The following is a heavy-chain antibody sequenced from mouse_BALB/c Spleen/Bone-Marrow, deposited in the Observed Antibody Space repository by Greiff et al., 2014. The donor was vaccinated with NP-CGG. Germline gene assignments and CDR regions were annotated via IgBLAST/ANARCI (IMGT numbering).Heavy chain of an antibody. V-gene: IGHV1-54*01. D-gene: IGHD2-1*01. CDR3: ARIYYGNYY. CDR1: GYAFTNYL. CDR2: INPGSGGT. J-gene: IGHJ2*01. Sequence: QVQLQQSGAELVRPGTSVKVSCKASGYAFTNYLIEWVKQRPGQGLEWIGVINPGSGGTNYNENFKGKATLTADKSSSTAYMQLSSLTSDDSAVYFCARIYYGNYYWGQGTTLTVSS.